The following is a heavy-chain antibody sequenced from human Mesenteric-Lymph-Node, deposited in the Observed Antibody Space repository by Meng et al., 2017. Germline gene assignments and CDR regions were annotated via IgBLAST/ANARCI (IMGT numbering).Heavy chain of an antibody. V-gene: IGHV3-30*04. CDR1: GFTFSSYA. J-gene: IGHJ6*02. CDR2: ISYDGSNK. Sequence: GESLKISCAASGFTFSSYAMHWVRQAPGKGLEWVAVISYDGSNKYYADSVKGRFTISRDNSKNTLYLQMNSLRAEDTAVYYCARESGFAGICSGGSCYPLGYYYYGMDVWGQGTTVTVSS. D-gene: IGHD2-15*01. CDR3: ARESGFAGICSGGSCYPLGYYYYGMDV.